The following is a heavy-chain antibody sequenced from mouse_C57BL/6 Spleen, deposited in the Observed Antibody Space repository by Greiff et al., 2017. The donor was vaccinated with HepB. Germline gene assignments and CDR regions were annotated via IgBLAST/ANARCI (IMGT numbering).Heavy chain of an antibody. Sequence: QVQLQQSGAELVRPGASVTLSCKASGYTFTDYEMHWVKQTPVHGLEWIGAIDPETGGTAYNQKFKGKAILTADKSSSTAYMELRSLTSEDSAVYYCTRWGVTTVYYYAMDYWGQGTSVTVSS. D-gene: IGHD2-1*01. CDR2: IDPETGGT. CDR3: TRWGVTTVYYYAMDY. CDR1: GYTFTDYE. V-gene: IGHV1-15*01. J-gene: IGHJ4*01.